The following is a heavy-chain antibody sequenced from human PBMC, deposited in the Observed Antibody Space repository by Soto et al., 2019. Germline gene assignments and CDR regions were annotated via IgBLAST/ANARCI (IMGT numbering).Heavy chain of an antibody. CDR2: IWYDGRNK. D-gene: IGHD2-2*01. V-gene: IGHV3-33*01. CDR3: ASGGSGWSSTSCHFYPCGMDV. J-gene: IGHJ6*02. CDR1: GFTFSTYG. Sequence: QVQLVESGGGVVQPGRSLRLSCAASGFTFSTYGMHWVRQAPGKGLEWVAVIWYDGRNKYYADSVKGRFTISRDNSKNTLYLQINALRSEDTAGYYGASGGSGWSSTSCHFYPCGMDVWGRGTTVTASS.